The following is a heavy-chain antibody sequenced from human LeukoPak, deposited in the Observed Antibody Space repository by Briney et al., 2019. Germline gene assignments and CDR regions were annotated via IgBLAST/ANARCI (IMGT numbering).Heavy chain of an antibody. D-gene: IGHD5-24*01. J-gene: IGHJ4*02. CDR2: ISSSSSYI. Sequence: GGSLRLSCAASGFTFSSYSMNWVRQAPGKGLEWVPSISSSSSYIYYADSVKGRFTIPRDNAKNSLYLQMNSLRAEDTAVYYCARAGRRDGYNGDDYWGQGTLVTVSS. CDR1: GFTFSSYS. CDR3: ARAGRRDGYNGDDY. V-gene: IGHV3-21*01.